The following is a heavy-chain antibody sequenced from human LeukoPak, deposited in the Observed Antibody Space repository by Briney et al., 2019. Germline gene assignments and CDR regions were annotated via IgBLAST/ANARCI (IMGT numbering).Heavy chain of an antibody. J-gene: IGHJ5*02. CDR2: IDYSGIT. CDR3: ARVGRWLPDNWFDP. CDR1: GGSFSRGDYY. V-gene: IGHV4-30-4*08. Sequence: SQTLSLTCTVSGGSFSRGDYYWSWIRQPPGKGLEWIGYIDYSGITYYNPSLKSRVTISVDTSKNQFSLKLSSVTGADTAVYYCARVGRWLPDNWFDPWGQGTLVTVSS. D-gene: IGHD5-24*01.